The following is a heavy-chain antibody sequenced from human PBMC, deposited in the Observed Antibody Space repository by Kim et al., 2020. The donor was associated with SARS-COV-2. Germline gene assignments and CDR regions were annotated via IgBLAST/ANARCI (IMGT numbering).Heavy chain of an antibody. V-gene: IGHV6-1*01. Sequence: AVSVKSRLTINPDTSKNQFSLQLNSVTPEDTAVYYCAREESIAAHPTLDYWGQGTLVTVSS. D-gene: IGHD6-6*01. J-gene: IGHJ4*02. CDR3: AREESIAAHPTLDY.